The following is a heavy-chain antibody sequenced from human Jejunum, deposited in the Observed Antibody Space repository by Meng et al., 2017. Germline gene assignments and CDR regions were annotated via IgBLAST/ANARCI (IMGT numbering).Heavy chain of an antibody. V-gene: IGHV1-3*01. J-gene: IGHJ4*02. CDR3: AREGIAVAGPDY. D-gene: IGHD6-19*01. CDR1: GYTFTSYA. CDR2: INAGNGNT. Sequence: VQLVQSGAGVKKPGASVKVSFKASGYTFTSYAMHWVRQAPGQRLEWMGWINAGNGNTKYSQKFQGRVTITRDTSASTAYMELSSLRSEDTAVYYCAREGIAVAGPDYWGQGTLVTVFS.